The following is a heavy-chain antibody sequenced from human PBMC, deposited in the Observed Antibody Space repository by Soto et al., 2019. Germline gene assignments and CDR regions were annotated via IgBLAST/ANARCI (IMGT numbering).Heavy chain of an antibody. D-gene: IGHD2-15*01. CDR2: MNPNSGNT. Sequence: ASVKVSCKASGDTFTSYEINWVRQATGQGLEWMGWMNPNSGNTGYAQRFQGRVTMTRNTSISTGYMELSSLRSEDTAVYYCARLGYCSGGSCRRGNWFDPWGQGTLVTVSS. J-gene: IGHJ5*02. V-gene: IGHV1-8*01. CDR1: GDTFTSYE. CDR3: ARLGYCSGGSCRRGNWFDP.